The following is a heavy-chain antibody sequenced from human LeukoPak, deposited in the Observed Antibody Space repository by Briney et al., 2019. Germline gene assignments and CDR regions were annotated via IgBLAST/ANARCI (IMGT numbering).Heavy chain of an antibody. CDR3: AREGEGQEGVNWFAP. Sequence: SQTLSLTCTVSGGSISSGGYYWSWIRQHPGKGLEWIGYIYYSGSTYYNPSLKSRVTISVDTSKNQFSLKLSSVTAADTAVYYWAREGEGQEGVNWFAPWGRGPLVTV. V-gene: IGHV4-31*03. CDR1: GGSISSGGYY. D-gene: IGHD3-10*01. CDR2: IYYSGST. J-gene: IGHJ5*02.